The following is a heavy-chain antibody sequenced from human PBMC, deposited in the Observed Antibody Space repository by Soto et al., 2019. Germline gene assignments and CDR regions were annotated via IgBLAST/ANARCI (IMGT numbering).Heavy chain of an antibody. CDR1: GFTFSSYA. CDR2: ISGSGGST. V-gene: IGHV3-23*01. Sequence: GGSLRLSCAASGFTFSSYAMSWVRQAPGKGLEWVSAISGSGGSTYYADSVKGRFTISRDNSKNTLYLQMNSLRAEDTAVYYCAKDLWVRWLQLSNYYGMDVWGQGTTVTVSS. J-gene: IGHJ6*02. D-gene: IGHD5-12*01. CDR3: AKDLWVRWLQLSNYYGMDV.